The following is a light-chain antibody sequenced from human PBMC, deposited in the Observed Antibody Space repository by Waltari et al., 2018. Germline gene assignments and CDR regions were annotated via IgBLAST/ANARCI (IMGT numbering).Light chain of an antibody. CDR1: LLTKKF. V-gene: IGLV3-10*01. CDR3: YSTDIFRSERGV. CDR2: EDT. Sequence: SYELTQPPSVSVSPGQTATITRPGDLLTKKFTYWFQQKSGQAPVMVIYEDTKRLSAIPERFSGSSSGTTAALTITGAQVEDEADYYCYSTDIFRSERGVFGGGTKLLVL. J-gene: IGLJ2*01.